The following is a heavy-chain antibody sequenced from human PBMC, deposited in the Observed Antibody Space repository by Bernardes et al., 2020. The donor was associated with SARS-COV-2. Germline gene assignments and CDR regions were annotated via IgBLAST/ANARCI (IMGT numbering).Heavy chain of an antibody. CDR3: AKNLLGGFDS. J-gene: IGHJ4*02. D-gene: IGHD3-16*01. Sequence: GRSLRLSCAASGFTFRDYAMSWVRLAPGKGLEWVSTVSSGGDLKYYGDSVKGRFTISRDSSKNTLHLQMNSLRADDTAVYYCAKNLLGGFDSWGQGTLVTVAS. CDR1: GFTFRDYA. CDR2: VSSGGDLK. V-gene: IGHV3-23*01.